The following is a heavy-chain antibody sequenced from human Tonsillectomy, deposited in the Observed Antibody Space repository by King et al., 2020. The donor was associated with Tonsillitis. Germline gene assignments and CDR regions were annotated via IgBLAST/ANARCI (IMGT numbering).Heavy chain of an antibody. D-gene: IGHD6-19*01. CDR2: ISSNGGST. CDR3: VKETSGWYDY. CDR1: GFTFNNYA. Sequence: VQLVESGGGLVQPGGSLRLSCSASGFTFNNYAMHWVRQAPGKGLEYVSAISSNGGSTYYADSVKDRFTISRDNSKNTLYLQMSSLRTEDTAVYYCVKETSGWYDYWGQGTLVTVSS. V-gene: IGHV3-64D*06. J-gene: IGHJ4*02.